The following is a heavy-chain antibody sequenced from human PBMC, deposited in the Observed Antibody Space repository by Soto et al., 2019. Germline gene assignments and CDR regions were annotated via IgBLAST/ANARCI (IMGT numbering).Heavy chain of an antibody. Sequence: EVQLLESGGGLIQPGESLRLSCAASGFTFNTYAMNWVRQAPGKGLEWVSVVSGSGGSTYYSDSVKGRFTISRDNSRSTLYLQMNSLRGEDTAIYYCARGTMPDRYGDYWGQGTLVTVSS. CDR2: VSGSGGST. CDR1: GFTFNTYA. CDR3: ARGTMPDRYGDY. D-gene: IGHD2-2*01. J-gene: IGHJ4*02. V-gene: IGHV3-23*01.